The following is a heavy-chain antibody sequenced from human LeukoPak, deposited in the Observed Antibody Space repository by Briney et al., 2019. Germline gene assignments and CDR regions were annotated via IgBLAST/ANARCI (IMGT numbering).Heavy chain of an antibody. V-gene: IGHV3-74*01. CDR3: AKGGATVIDY. CDR2: INSDGSST. CDR1: GFTFSNYW. Sequence: GGSLRLSCAASGFTFSNYWMHWVRQAPGKGLVWVSRINSDGSSTTSADSVKGRFTISRDNARNTLYLQMNSLRAEDTAVYYCAKGGATVIDYWGQGTLVTVSS. D-gene: IGHD4-17*01. J-gene: IGHJ4*02.